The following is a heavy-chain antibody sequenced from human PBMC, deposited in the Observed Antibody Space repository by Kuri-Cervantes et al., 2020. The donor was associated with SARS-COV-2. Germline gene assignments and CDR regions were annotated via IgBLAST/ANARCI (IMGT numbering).Heavy chain of an antibody. CDR2: INPNSGGT. D-gene: IGHD3-16*01. CDR1: GYIFTEYY. Sequence: ASVKVSCKASGYIFTEYYMHWVRQAPGQGLEWMGWINPNSGGTNYTQRFQGRVTMTRDTSISTAYMELSRLRSDDTAVYYCASLGDAGDLSPPFDYWGQGTLVTVSS. J-gene: IGHJ4*02. CDR3: ASLGDAGDLSPPFDY. V-gene: IGHV1-2*02.